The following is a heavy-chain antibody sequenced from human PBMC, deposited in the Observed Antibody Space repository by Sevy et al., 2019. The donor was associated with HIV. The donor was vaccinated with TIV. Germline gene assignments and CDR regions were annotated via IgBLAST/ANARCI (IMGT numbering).Heavy chain of an antibody. CDR1: GFTFSNAW. D-gene: IGHD6-13*01. Sequence: GRSLRLSCAASGFTFSNAWMSWVRQAPGKGLEWVGRIKGKIYDGTIDYAAPVKGRFSISRDDSKNTPYLQMNSLKTEDTAVYYCTTASWSQEDYYNYWGQGTLVTVSS. V-gene: IGHV3-15*01. J-gene: IGHJ4*02. CDR2: IKGKIYDGTI. CDR3: TTASWSQEDYYNY.